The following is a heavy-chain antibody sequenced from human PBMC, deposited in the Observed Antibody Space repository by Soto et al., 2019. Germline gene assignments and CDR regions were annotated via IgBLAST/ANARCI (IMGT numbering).Heavy chain of an antibody. Sequence: EVQLVESGGGLIQPGGSLRLSCAASGFTVSSDYMSWVRQAPGKGLEWVSVIYTGGSTYYADSVKGRFTFSRDNSKNTLYLQMSSLRAEDRAVYYCARAYGGNPALFDPWGQGTLVTVSS. V-gene: IGHV3-53*01. D-gene: IGHD4-17*01. CDR2: IYTGGST. J-gene: IGHJ5*02. CDR1: GFTVSSDY. CDR3: ARAYGGNPALFDP.